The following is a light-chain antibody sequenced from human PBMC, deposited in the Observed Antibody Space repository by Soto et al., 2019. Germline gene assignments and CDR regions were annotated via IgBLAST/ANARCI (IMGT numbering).Light chain of an antibody. Sequence: QAVVTQPPSVSGAPGQRVTISCTGSSSHFGAGFDVHWYQQFPGTAPKLLIYANSNRPSGVPDRFSGSRSGTSASLAIVGLRSEDEAIYYCAAWDASLSACVFGNGTKLTVL. CDR1: SSHFGAGFD. CDR3: AAWDASLSACV. V-gene: IGLV1-40*01. CDR2: ANS. J-gene: IGLJ1*01.